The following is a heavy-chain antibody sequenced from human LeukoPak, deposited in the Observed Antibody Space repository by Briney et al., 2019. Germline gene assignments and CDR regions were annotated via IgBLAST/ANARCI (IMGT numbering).Heavy chain of an antibody. D-gene: IGHD6-13*01. J-gene: IGHJ4*02. Sequence: GGSLRLSCAASGFSLQSHWMSWVRQAPGKGLEWVANIKQDGSEQWSVDSVKGRFTLSRDNAKNSMYLQMNSLRAEDTALYYCAKESSAASWGQGTLVTVSS. CDR3: AKESSAAS. CDR1: GFSLQSHW. V-gene: IGHV3-7*03. CDR2: IKQDGSEQ.